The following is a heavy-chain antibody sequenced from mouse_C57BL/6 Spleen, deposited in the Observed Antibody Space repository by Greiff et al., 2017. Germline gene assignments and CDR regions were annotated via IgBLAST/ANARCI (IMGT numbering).Heavy chain of an antibody. J-gene: IGHJ4*01. V-gene: IGHV14-3*01. D-gene: IGHD1-1*01. CDR1: GFNIKNTY. CDR2: IDPANGNT. CDR3: ARPHYYGSSPYYAMDY. Sequence: DVQLQESVAELVRPGASVKLSCTASGFNIKNTYMHWVKQRPEQGLEWIGRIDPANGNTKYAPKFQGKATITADTSSNTAYLQLSSLTSEDTAIYYCARPHYYGSSPYYAMDYWGQGTSVTVSS.